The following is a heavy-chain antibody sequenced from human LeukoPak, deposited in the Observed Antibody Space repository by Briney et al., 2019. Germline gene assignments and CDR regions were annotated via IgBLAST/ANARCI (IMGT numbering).Heavy chain of an antibody. CDR1: GFTFSSYA. CDR3: ARESQGATAYYYYGMDV. D-gene: IGHD1-26*01. J-gene: IGHJ6*02. CDR2: ISYDGSNK. Sequence: GGSLRLSCAASGFTFSSYAMHWVRQAPGKGLEWVAVISYDGSNKYYADSVKGRFTISRDNSKNTLYLQMNSLRAEDTAVYYCARESQGATAYYYYGMDVWGQGTTVTVSS. V-gene: IGHV3-30-3*01.